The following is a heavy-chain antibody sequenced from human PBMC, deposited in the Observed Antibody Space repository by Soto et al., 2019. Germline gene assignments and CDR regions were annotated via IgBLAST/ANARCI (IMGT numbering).Heavy chain of an antibody. J-gene: IGHJ5*02. CDR2: VKNNGGAT. V-gene: IGHV3-15*07. Sequence: EVQLVESGGDLVKPGGSLRLSCAASGFIFSHAWFHWVRQPPGKGLELVGRVKNNGGATDYAASVKGRFTISRDDSKDTVYLQMSSLRTEDTSIYYCDADLGPAYDSNNWFDPWGQGTLVTVSS. D-gene: IGHD2-21*01. CDR1: GFIFSHAW. CDR3: DADLGPAYDSNNWFDP.